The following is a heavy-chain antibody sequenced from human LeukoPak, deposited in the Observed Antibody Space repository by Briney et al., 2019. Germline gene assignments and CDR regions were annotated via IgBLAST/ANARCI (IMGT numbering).Heavy chain of an antibody. V-gene: IGHV3-30-3*01. D-gene: IGHD6-13*01. CDR1: GFTFSSYA. J-gene: IGHJ6*02. CDR2: ISYDGSNK. Sequence: PGGSLRLSCAASGFTFSSYAMHWVRQAPGKGLEWVAVISYDGSNKYYADSVKGRFTISRDNSKNTLYLQMNSLRAEDTAVYYCARDPAAGYYYYYYGMDVWGQGTTVTVSS. CDR3: ARDPAAGYYYYYYGMDV.